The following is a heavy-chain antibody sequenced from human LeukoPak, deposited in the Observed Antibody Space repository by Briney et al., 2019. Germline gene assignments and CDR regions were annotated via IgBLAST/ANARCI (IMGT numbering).Heavy chain of an antibody. V-gene: IGHV1-2*02. J-gene: IGHJ3*02. D-gene: IGHD3-22*01. CDR2: INPNSGGT. CDR1: GYTFTVYY. Sequence: ASVTVSFRASGYTFTVYYMHWVRQAPGQGLEWMGWINPNSGGTNYAQKFQGRVTMTRDTSISTAYMELSRLRSDDTAVYYCARTPRRQWLLLPGAFDIWGQGTMVTVSS. CDR3: ARTPRRQWLLLPGAFDI.